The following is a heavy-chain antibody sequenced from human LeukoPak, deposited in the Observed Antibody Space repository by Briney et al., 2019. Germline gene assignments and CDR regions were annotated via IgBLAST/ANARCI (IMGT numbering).Heavy chain of an antibody. D-gene: IGHD6-13*01. J-gene: IGHJ6*02. CDR3: ARLYSSSWYGGYYYGMDV. Sequence: SVKVSCKASGGTFSSYAISWVRQAPGQGLEWMGRIIPILGIANYAQKFQGRVTITAGKSTSTAYMELSSLRSGDTAVYYCARLYSSSWYGGYYYGMDVWGQGTTVTVSS. CDR1: GGTFSSYA. CDR2: IIPILGIA. V-gene: IGHV1-69*04.